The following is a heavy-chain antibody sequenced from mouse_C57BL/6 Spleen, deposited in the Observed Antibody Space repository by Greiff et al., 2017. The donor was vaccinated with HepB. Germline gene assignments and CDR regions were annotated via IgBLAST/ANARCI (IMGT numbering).Heavy chain of an antibody. J-gene: IGHJ3*01. CDR2: IYPGDGDT. CDR1: GYAFSSSW. Sequence: VQLQQSGPELVKPGASVKISCKASGYAFSSSWMNWVKQRPGKGLEWIGRIYPGDGDTNYNGKFKGKATLTADKSSSTAYMQLSSLTSEDSAVYFCARSSSGYVAWFAYWGQGTLVTVSA. CDR3: ARSSSGYVAWFAY. D-gene: IGHD3-2*02. V-gene: IGHV1-82*01.